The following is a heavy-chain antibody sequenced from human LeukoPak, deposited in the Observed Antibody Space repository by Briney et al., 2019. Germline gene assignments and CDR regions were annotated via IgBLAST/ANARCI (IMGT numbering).Heavy chain of an antibody. CDR2: IYYSGST. J-gene: IGHJ6*03. Sequence: PSETLSLTCTVSGGSISSYYWSWIRQPPGKGLEWIGYIYYSGSTNYNPSTKSRVTISVDTSKNQFSLKLSSVTAADTAVYYCAREPLGSSGYMDVWGKGTTATVSS. D-gene: IGHD3-10*01. CDR3: AREPLGSSGYMDV. CDR1: GGSISSYY. V-gene: IGHV4-59*01.